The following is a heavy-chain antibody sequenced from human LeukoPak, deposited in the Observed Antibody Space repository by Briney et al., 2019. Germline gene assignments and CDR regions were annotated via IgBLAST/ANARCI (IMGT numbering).Heavy chain of an antibody. V-gene: IGHV4-59*01. Sequence: SETLSLTCTVSGGSISSYYWSWIRQPPGKGLEWIGYIYYSGSTNYNPSLKSRVTISVDTSKNQFSLKLSSVTAADTVVYYCARVGATTSDAGWFDPWGQGTLVTVSS. J-gene: IGHJ5*02. CDR2: IYYSGST. D-gene: IGHD1-26*01. CDR1: GGSISSYY. CDR3: ARVGATTSDAGWFDP.